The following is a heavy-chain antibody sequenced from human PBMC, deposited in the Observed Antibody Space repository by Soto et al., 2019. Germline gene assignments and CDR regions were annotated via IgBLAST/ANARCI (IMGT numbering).Heavy chain of an antibody. CDR1: GYPFTSYY. D-gene: IGHD2-2*01. V-gene: IGHV1-46*01. J-gene: IGHJ6*02. CDR3: AREVVVGPCDHSRLYHVMDV. CDR2: LNPTGGST. Sequence: ASVKLSCKASGYPFTSYYIHWLRQAPGQGLEGMGVLNPTGGSTTYAQNFQGRVTMTRDTSTSTVYVELSSLRSGDTAVYYCAREVVVGPCDHSRLYHVMDVWGQGTTVTVS.